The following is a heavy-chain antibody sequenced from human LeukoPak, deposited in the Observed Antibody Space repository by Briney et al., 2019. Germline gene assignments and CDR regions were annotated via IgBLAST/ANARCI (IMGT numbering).Heavy chain of an antibody. D-gene: IGHD2-15*01. CDR1: GYTFTGYY. CDR2: INPNSGDT. Sequence: ASVKVSCKASGYTFTGYYMHWVRQTPGQGLEWMGWINPNSGDTHYAQKFQGRVTMTRDTSINTAYMELSRLRSDDTAVYYCARDQAFVYCSGGTCYDDYWGQGSLVTVSS. J-gene: IGHJ4*02. V-gene: IGHV1-2*02. CDR3: ARDQAFVYCSGGTCYDDY.